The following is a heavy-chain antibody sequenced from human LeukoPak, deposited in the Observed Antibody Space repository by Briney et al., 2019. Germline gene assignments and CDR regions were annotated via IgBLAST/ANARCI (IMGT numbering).Heavy chain of an antibody. D-gene: IGHD3-10*01. V-gene: IGHV4-30-4*08. CDR1: GGSISSGDYY. Sequence: SETLSLTCTVSGGSISSGDYYWGWIRQPPGKGLEWIGYIYYSGSTYYNPSLKSRVTISVDTSKNQFSLKLSSVTAADTAVYYCARRPEVVQFGEDDYWGQGTLVTVSS. J-gene: IGHJ4*02. CDR3: ARRPEVVQFGEDDY. CDR2: IYYSGST.